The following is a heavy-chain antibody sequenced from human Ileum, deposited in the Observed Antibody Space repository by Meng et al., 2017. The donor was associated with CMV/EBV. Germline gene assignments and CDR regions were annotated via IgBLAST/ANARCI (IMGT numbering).Heavy chain of an antibody. CDR1: GYTFTSYG. Sequence: ASVKVSCKASGYTFTSYGISWVRQAPGQGLEWMGWISAYNGNTNYAQKLQDRVTMTTDTSTSTAYMELRSLRSDDTAVYYCARGALRGSYYFYYYGMDVWGQGTTVTVSS. J-gene: IGHJ6*02. CDR2: ISAYNGNT. V-gene: IGHV1-18*01. D-gene: IGHD1-26*01. CDR3: ARGALRGSYYFYYYGMDV.